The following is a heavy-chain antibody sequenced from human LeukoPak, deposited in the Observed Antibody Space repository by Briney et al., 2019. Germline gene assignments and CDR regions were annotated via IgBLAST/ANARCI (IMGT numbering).Heavy chain of an antibody. CDR2: IYYSGST. Sequence: SETLSLTCTVSGGSISSGGYYWSWIRQHPGTGLEWIGYIYYSGSTYYNPSLKSRVTISVDTSKNQFSLKLSSVTAADTAVYYCARVELAVAGTVDAFDIWGQGTMVTVSS. D-gene: IGHD6-19*01. J-gene: IGHJ3*02. V-gene: IGHV4-31*03. CDR1: GGSISSGGYY. CDR3: ARVELAVAGTVDAFDI.